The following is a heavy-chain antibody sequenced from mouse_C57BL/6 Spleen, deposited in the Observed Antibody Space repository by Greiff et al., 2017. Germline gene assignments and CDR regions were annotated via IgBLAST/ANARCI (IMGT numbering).Heavy chain of an antibody. CDR3: ARGPSYYGSSYGAMDY. D-gene: IGHD1-1*01. V-gene: IGHV1-85*01. J-gene: IGHJ4*01. Sequence: VQWVESGPELVKPGASVKLSCKASGYTFTSYDINWVKQRPGQGLEWIGWIYPRDGSTKYNEKFKGKATLTVDTSSSTAYMELHSLTSEDSAVYFCARGPSYYGSSYGAMDYWGQGTSVTVSS. CDR2: IYPRDGST. CDR1: GYTFTSYD.